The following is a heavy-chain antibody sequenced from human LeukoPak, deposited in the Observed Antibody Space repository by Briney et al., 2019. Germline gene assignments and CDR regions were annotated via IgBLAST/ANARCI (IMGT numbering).Heavy chain of an antibody. V-gene: IGHV1-18*01. CDR1: GYTFTNYG. Sequence: ASVKVSCKASGYTFTNYGISWLRQAPGQGLEWLGWISAYNGNIKYSQNLQGRVTMTTDTSTSTAYMELRSLRSDDTAVYYCGRSFGNYYGSGTPPLYFDYWGQGTLVTVSS. CDR2: ISAYNGNI. J-gene: IGHJ4*02. CDR3: GRSFGNYYGSGTPPLYFDY. D-gene: IGHD3-10*01.